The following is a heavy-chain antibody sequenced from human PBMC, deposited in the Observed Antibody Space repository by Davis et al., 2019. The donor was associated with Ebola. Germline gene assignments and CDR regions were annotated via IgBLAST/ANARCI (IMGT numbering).Heavy chain of an antibody. J-gene: IGHJ4*02. CDR1: GYTFTSYG. CDR3: ARDRKQQLDLNRKFDY. CDR2: ISAYNGNT. Sequence: ASVKVSCKASGYTFTSYGISWVRQAPGQGLEWMGWISAYNGNTNYAQKLQGRVTMTTDTSTSTAYMELRSLRSDDTAVYYCARDRKQQLDLNRKFDYWGQGTLVTVSS. V-gene: IGHV1-18*01. D-gene: IGHD6-13*01.